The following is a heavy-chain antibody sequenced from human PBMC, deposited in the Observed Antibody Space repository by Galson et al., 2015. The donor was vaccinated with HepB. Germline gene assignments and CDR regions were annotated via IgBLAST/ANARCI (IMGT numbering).Heavy chain of an antibody. V-gene: IGHV3-23*01. CDR2: ITSSGAP. CDR3: AKPGATVTTILDY. Sequence: PRLSCAASGFTFSSYVMRWVRQTPGKGLEWVSSITSSGAPYYADSVKGRFTISRDNSKNTLYLQMSSLRAEDTAVYYCAKPGATVTTILDYWGQGTLVTVSS. J-gene: IGHJ4*02. D-gene: IGHD4-11*01. CDR1: GFTFSSYV.